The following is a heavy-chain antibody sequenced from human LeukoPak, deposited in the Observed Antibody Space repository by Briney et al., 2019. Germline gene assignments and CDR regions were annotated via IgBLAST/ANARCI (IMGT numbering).Heavy chain of an antibody. CDR1: GGSFSSGNYY. Sequence: SETLSLTCSVSGGSFSSGNYYWSWIRHPPGKGLEWIGYIYYSGSTNYNPSLKSRVTISVDTSKNQFSLKLSSVTAADTAVYYCARDPSGYFNYWGQGTLATVSS. CDR3: ARDPSGYFNY. V-gene: IGHV4-61*01. CDR2: IYYSGST. D-gene: IGHD3-22*01. J-gene: IGHJ4*02.